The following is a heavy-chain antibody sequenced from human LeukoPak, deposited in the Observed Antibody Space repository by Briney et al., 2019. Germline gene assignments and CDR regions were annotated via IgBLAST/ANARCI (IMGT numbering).Heavy chain of an antibody. V-gene: IGHV1-46*01. J-gene: IGHJ3*02. CDR3: AREFGIVGATSAFDI. CDR1: GYTFTSYY. D-gene: IGHD1-26*01. Sequence: ASVKVSCKASGYTFTSYYMHWVRQAPGQGLEWMGIINPSGGSTSYAQKFQGRVTMTRDTSTSTAYMELRSLRSDDTAVYYCAREFGIVGATSAFDIWGQGTMVTVSS. CDR2: INPSGGST.